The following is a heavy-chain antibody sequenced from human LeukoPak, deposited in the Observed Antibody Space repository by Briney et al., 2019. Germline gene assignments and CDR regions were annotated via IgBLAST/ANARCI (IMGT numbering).Heavy chain of an antibody. V-gene: IGHV1-3*03. Sequence: ASVKVSCKASGYTFTSYAMHWVRQAPGQRLEWMGWINAGNGNTKYSQEFQGRATITRDTSASTAYMELSSLRSEDMAVYYCARAGYSYGYGNWFDPWGQGTLVTVSS. CDR2: INAGNGNT. CDR1: GYTFTSYA. D-gene: IGHD5-18*01. CDR3: ARAGYSYGYGNWFDP. J-gene: IGHJ5*02.